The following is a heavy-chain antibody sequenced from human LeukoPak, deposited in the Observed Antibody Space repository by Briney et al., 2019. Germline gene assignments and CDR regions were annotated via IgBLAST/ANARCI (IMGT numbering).Heavy chain of an antibody. D-gene: IGHD2-15*01. CDR1: GYTFTGYY. CDR2: INPNSGGT. Sequence: ASVKVSCKASGYTFTGYYMHWVRQAPGQGLEWMGWINPNSGGTNYAQKFQGRVTMTRDTYISTAYMELSRLRSEDTAVYYCARAGHIVVVLDAFDIWGQGTMVTVSS. J-gene: IGHJ3*02. V-gene: IGHV1-2*02. CDR3: ARAGHIVVVLDAFDI.